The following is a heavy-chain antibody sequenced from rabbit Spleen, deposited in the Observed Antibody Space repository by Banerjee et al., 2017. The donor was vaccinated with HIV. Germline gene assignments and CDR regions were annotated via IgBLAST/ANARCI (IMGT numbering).Heavy chain of an antibody. V-gene: IGHV1S40*01. CDR1: GVSFNSNSY. D-gene: IGHD6-1*01. Sequence: QSLEESGGDLVKPGASLTLTCTASGVSFNSNSYMCWVRQAPGKGLEWIACIDTNDGDTDYANWPKGRFTISKTSSTTVTLQMTSLTAADTATYFCARGINYGYAGDAYPPYAMDLWGPGTLVTVS. CDR2: IDTNDGDT. J-gene: IGHJ6*01. CDR3: ARGINYGYAGDAYPPYAMDL.